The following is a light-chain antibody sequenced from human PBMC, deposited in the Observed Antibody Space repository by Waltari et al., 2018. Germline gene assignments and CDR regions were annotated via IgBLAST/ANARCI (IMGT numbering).Light chain of an antibody. Sequence: QSVLTQSPSTSGTPGQTVTLFCSGRGSTIGAGTVNWYQQLPGTAPKLLIYSNNQRPSGVPDRFSGSKSGSSASLAISRLQSEDEADYYCAAWDDTLNGVLFGGGTKLTVL. CDR1: GSTIGAGT. J-gene: IGLJ2*01. CDR2: SNN. V-gene: IGLV1-44*01. CDR3: AAWDDTLNGVL.